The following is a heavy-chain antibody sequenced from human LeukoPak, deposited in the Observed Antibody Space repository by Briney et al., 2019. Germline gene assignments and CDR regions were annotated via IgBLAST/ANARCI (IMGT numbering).Heavy chain of an antibody. J-gene: IGHJ4*02. CDR3: ARGVGVVPAAMLLC. V-gene: IGHV3-30*04. CDR2: ISYDGSNK. CDR1: GFTFSSYG. Sequence: GGSLRLSCAASGFTFSSYGMHWVRQAPGKGLEWVTVISYDGSNKYYADSVKGRFTISRDNSKNTLYLQMNSLRAEDTAVYYCARGVGVVPAAMLLCWGQGTLVTVSS. D-gene: IGHD2-2*01.